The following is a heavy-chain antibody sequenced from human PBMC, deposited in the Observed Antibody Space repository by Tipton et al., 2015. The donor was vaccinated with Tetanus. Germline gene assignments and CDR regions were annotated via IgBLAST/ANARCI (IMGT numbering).Heavy chain of an antibody. CDR1: GGSLRSSDYY. CDR3: ARPGVGGYTGYYFDF. J-gene: IGHJ4*02. V-gene: IGHV4-39*01. D-gene: IGHD5-12*01. Sequence: TLSLTCIVSGGSLRSSDYYGAWVRQSPVKGLEWIGSIYYSGSSYYNPTLKSRVTISVDTSKNQFSLKLDSVTAADAAVYYCARPGVGGYTGYYFDFWGQGTVVTVSS. CDR2: IYYSGSS.